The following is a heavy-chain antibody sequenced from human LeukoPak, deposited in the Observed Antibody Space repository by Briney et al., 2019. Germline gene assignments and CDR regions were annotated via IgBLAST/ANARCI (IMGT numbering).Heavy chain of an antibody. V-gene: IGHV1-18*01. CDR1: GYTFTSYG. Sequence: GASVKVSCKASGYTFTSYGISWVRQAPGQGLEWMGWISAYNGNTNYAQELQGRVTMTTDTSTSTAYMELRSLRSDDTAVYYCARDWTIGTRSVAAAGYWGQGTLVTVSS. CDR3: ARDWTIGTRSVAAAGY. J-gene: IGHJ4*02. D-gene: IGHD6-13*01. CDR2: ISAYNGNT.